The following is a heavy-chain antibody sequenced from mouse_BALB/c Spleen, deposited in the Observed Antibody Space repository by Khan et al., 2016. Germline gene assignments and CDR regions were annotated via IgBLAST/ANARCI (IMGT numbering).Heavy chain of an antibody. CDR2: IGYSGST. J-gene: IGHJ3*01. D-gene: IGHD1-2*01. CDR1: GYSITSDYA. CDR3: ALLRLAY. Sequence: EVKLLESGPGLVKPSQSLSLTCTVTGYSITSDYAWNWIRQFPGNKLEWMGYIGYSGSTSYNPSLKSRISITRDSSKNQFFLQLNSVTTEDTATXYCALLRLAYWGQGTLVTVSA. V-gene: IGHV3-2*02.